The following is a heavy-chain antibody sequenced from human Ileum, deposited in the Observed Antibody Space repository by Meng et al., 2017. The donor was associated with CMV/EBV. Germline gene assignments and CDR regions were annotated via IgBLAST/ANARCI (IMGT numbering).Heavy chain of an antibody. V-gene: IGHV1-2*02. CDR2: IHPRSGGT. CDR1: GYTFTGYF. Sequence: QGELGESGVAVGKPWAYVKGSCKASGYTFTGYFMYWVLQAPGQGLEWMGYIHPRSGGTKYAQNFQGRVTMTRDTSTSTASMELSRLRNDDTAVYYCVRGITMGTTGWHFDYWGQGALVTVSS. D-gene: IGHD1-26*01. J-gene: IGHJ4*02. CDR3: VRGITMGTTGWHFDY.